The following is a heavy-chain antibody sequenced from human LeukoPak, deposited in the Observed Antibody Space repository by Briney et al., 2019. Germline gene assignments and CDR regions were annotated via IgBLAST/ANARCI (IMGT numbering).Heavy chain of an antibody. V-gene: IGHV4-30-4*02. Sequence: PSETLSLTCTVSGCSISSGDYYWSWIRQPPGKGLEWFGYIYYSGSTYYNPSLKSRVTISVDTSKTQSSLKRRAVTAADTAVYYGARGLWASFYGMAVWGEGTTVTVSS. CDR1: GCSISSGDYY. J-gene: IGHJ6*04. CDR2: IYYSGST. CDR3: ARGLWASFYGMAV. D-gene: IGHD5-18*01.